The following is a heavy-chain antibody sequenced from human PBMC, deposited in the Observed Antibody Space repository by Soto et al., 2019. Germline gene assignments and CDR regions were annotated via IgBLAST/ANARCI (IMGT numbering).Heavy chain of an antibody. V-gene: IGHV1-69*01. J-gene: IGHJ4*02. CDR3: ASGASRWYPYFFDS. D-gene: IGHD6-13*01. Sequence: QAQVVQSGAEVRKPGSSVKLSCKASEGTFNSYAIAWVRQAPGQGLEWMGGIIPYYNTLNYAQKFQDRVTITADDSTNTVYMGLSSLRSDETAVYFCASGASRWYPYFFDSWAQATLVTVS. CDR2: IIPYYNTL. CDR1: EGTFNSYA.